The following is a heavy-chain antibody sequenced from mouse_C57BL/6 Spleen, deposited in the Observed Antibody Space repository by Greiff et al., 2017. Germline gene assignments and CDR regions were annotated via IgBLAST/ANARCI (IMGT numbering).Heavy chain of an antibody. CDR3: ARVTVDFDY. CDR1: GYTFTSYW. D-gene: IGHD2-1*01. Sequence: QVQLQQPGAELVKPGASVQLSCKASGYTFTSYWMHLVKQRPGHGLEWIGMIHPNSGSTNYNEKFKSKATLTVDKSSSTAYMQLSSLTSEDSAVYYCARVTVDFDYWGQGTTLTVSS. J-gene: IGHJ2*01. CDR2: IHPNSGST. V-gene: IGHV1-64*01.